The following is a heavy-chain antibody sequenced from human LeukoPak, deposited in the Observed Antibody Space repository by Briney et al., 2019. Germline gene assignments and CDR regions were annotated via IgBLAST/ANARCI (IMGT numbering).Heavy chain of an antibody. J-gene: IGHJ3*02. CDR1: GFTVSRNY. Sequence: PGGYLSLSCAGSGFTVSRNYMSWVRQAPGQGLEWVSEIYSGGSTYYAASVKGRFSISRDNSKNTVYLQMNSLRVEDTAVYYCARELREHGVFDIWGQGIMVTVSS. D-gene: IGHD1-26*01. CDR3: ARELREHGVFDI. CDR2: IYSGGST. V-gene: IGHV3-53*01.